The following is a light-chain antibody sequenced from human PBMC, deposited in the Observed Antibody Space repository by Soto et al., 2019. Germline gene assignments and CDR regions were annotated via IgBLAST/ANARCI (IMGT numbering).Light chain of an antibody. V-gene: IGLV1-40*01. J-gene: IGLJ3*02. CDR2: GNS. CDR3: QSYDSSLSGVV. CDR1: SSNIGAGYD. Sequence: QSVLTQPPSVSGAPGQRVTISCTGGSSNIGAGYDVHWYQQLPGAAPKLLIFGNSNRRPGVPDRFSGSKSGTSASLVITGLLAEDEADYYCQSYDSSLSGVVFGGGTKLTVL.